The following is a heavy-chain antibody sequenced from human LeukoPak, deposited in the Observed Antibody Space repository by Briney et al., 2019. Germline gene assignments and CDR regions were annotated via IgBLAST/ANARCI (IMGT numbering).Heavy chain of an antibody. CDR1: GFTFSSYA. V-gene: IGHV3-30*04. CDR2: ILKDGSKQ. J-gene: IGHJ3*01. D-gene: IGHD2-15*01. CDR3: VRDDDLVDNGFDV. Sequence: PGGSLRLSCAASGFTFSSYAMHWVRQAPGKGLEGVAVILKDGSKQWYTDSVKGRFTVSRDNSKSTLYLQMNSLRAEDTAMYYCVRDDDLVDNGFDVWGQGTTVTVSS.